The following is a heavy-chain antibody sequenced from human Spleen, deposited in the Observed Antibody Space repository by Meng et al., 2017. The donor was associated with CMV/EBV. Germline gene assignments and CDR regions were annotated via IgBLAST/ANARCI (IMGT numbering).Heavy chain of an antibody. D-gene: IGHD4-17*01. CDR3: AKDLTTSRGMDV. CDR1: GFTFSSYA. Sequence: GESLKISCAASGFTFSSYAMHWVRQAPGKGLEWVAVISYDGSNKYYADSVKGRFTISRDNSKNTLYLQMNSLRAEDTAVYYCAKDLTTSRGMDVWGQGTTVTVSS. J-gene: IGHJ6*02. V-gene: IGHV3-30-3*01. CDR2: ISYDGSNK.